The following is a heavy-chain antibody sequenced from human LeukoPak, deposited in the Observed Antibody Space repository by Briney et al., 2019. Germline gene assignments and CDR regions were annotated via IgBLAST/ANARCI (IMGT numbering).Heavy chain of an antibody. D-gene: IGHD3-10*01. CDR3: AKGPYGLWIYYGMDV. V-gene: IGHV3-23*01. Sequence: GESLRLSCAAPGFTYRNCGLSWVRQAPGKRQQWVPVMGGDGNTFSAESVKGLFIISRNNYENTLYLQMNSLGVEDTAVYYCAKGPYGLWIYYGMDVWGQGTTVTVSS. J-gene: IGHJ6*02. CDR1: GFTYRNCG. CDR2: MGGDGNT.